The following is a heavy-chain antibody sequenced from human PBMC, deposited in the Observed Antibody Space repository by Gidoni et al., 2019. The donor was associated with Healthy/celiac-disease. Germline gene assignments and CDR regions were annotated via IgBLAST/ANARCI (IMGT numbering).Heavy chain of an antibody. V-gene: IGHV4-39*01. D-gene: IGHD3-9*01. CDR2: IYYSGST. J-gene: IGHJ4*02. CDR1: GGSISSSSYY. CDR3: ARHVPPSYYDILTGYALGHFDY. Sequence: QLQLQESGPGLVKPSETLSLTCTVSGGSISSSSYYWGWIRQPPGKGLEWIGSIYYSGSTYYNPSLKSRVTISVDTSKNQFSLKLSSVTAADTAVYYCARHVPPSYYDILTGYALGHFDYWGQGTLVTVSS.